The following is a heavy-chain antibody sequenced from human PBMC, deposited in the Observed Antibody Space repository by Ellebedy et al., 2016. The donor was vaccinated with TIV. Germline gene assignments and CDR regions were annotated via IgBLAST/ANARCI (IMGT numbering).Heavy chain of an antibody. CDR2: IIPIFGTA. CDR3: ARGGYWPYYYGMDV. CDR1: GGTFSSYA. J-gene: IGHJ6*02. D-gene: IGHD3-22*01. V-gene: IGHV1-69*13. Sequence: SVKVSXXASGGTFSSYAISWVRQAPGQGLEWMGGIIPIFGTANYAQKFQGRVTITADESTSTAYMELSSLRSEDTAVYYCARGGYWPYYYGMDVWGQGTTVTVSS.